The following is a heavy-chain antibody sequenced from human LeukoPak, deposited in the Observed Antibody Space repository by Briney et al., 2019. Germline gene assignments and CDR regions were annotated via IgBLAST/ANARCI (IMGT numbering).Heavy chain of an antibody. CDR3: ARDKSLYWFDP. Sequence: PSETLSLTCAASGDSISNNYWWRWVRQFPGKGLEWIGEIYRSGSTNYNPSLKSRVTISVDRSKNQFSLKLSSVTAADTAVYYCARDKSLYWFDPWGQGTLVTVSS. V-gene: IGHV4-4*02. CDR1: GDSISNNYW. J-gene: IGHJ5*02. CDR2: IYRSGST.